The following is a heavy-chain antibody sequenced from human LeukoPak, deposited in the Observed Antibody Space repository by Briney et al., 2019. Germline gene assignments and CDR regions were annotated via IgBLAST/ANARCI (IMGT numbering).Heavy chain of an antibody. Sequence: GGSLRLSCAASGFTVSSNYMSWVRQAPGKGLEWVGFIKSKDYGGTTEYAASVKGRFTISRDNSKSIAYLQMNSLKTEDTAVYYCTRGGYSDYWGQGTLVTVSS. J-gene: IGHJ4*02. D-gene: IGHD5-18*01. CDR1: GFTVSSNY. CDR3: TRGGYSDY. CDR2: IKSKDYGGTT. V-gene: IGHV3-49*04.